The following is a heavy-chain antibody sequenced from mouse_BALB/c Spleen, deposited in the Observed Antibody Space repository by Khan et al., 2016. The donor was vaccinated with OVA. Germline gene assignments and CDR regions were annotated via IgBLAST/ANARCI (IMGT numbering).Heavy chain of an antibody. V-gene: IGHV1-20*02. D-gene: IGHD1-1*01. J-gene: IGHJ2*01. Sequence: VQLKQSGPVLVKPGTSVKISCKASGYSFTGYFMNWVMQSHGKSLEWIGRINPHIGETFYNQKFMDKATLTVDESSNTAHMELRSLASEDYAVYYGARIYRSDFDYWGQGTTLTVSS. CDR3: ARIYRSDFDY. CDR2: INPHIGET. CDR1: GYSFTGYF.